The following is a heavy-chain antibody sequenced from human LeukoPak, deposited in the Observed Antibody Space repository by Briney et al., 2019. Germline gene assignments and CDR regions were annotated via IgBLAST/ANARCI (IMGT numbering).Heavy chain of an antibody. J-gene: IGHJ6*02. CDR3: ARSYDSRGYFYYGMDV. CDR2: IYYSGTT. Sequence: SETLSLTCTVSGGSISSYYWSWIRQPPGKGLEWIGYIYYSGTTDYNPSLKSRVTISVDTPKNQFSLKLSSVTTADTAVYFCARSYDSRGYFYYGMDVWGQGTTVTVSS. V-gene: IGHV4-59*01. CDR1: GGSISSYY. D-gene: IGHD3-22*01.